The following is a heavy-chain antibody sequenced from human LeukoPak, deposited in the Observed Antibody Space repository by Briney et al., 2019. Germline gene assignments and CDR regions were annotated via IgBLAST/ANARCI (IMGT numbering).Heavy chain of an antibody. V-gene: IGHV4-31*03. CDR3: ARIIRATFHY. J-gene: IGHJ4*02. D-gene: IGHD2/OR15-2a*01. CDR1: GGYITTTGYY. CDR2: IYFSGST. Sequence: PSQTLSLTCTVSGGYITTTGYYWTWVRQQPGKGLEWIGYIYFSGSTYYNPSLKSRATISVDTSKNQFSLKLSAVTAADTAVYYCARIIRATFHYWSPGTLVIVSS.